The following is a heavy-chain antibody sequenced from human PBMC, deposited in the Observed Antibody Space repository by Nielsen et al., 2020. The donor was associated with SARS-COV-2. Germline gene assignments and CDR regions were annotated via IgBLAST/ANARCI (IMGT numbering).Heavy chain of an antibody. V-gene: IGHV4-39*01. J-gene: IGHJ6*02. CDR1: GGSISSSSYY. CDR2: IYYSGST. CDR3: ARRQIVGATTDYYGMDV. D-gene: IGHD1-26*01. Sequence: SETLSLPCTVSGGSISSSSYYWGWIRQHPGKGLEWIGSIYYSGSTYYNPSLKSRVTISVDTSKNQFSLKLSSVTAAYTAVYYCARRQIVGATTDYYGMDVWGQGTTVTVSS.